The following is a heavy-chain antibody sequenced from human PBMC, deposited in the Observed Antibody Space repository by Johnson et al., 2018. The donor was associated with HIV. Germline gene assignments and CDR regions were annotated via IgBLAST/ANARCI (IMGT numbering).Heavy chain of an antibody. CDR3: SSSFDYGDAFDI. V-gene: IGHV3-23*04. CDR2: ISGSGGST. CDR1: GFTFSSYA. D-gene: IGHD4-17*01. J-gene: IGHJ3*02. Sequence: EVQLVESGGGVVRPGGSLRLSCAASGFTFSSYAMSWVRQAPGKGLEWVSAISGSGGSTYYADSVKGRFTISRDNSKNTLYLQMNSLRAEDTAVYYCSSSFDYGDAFDIWGQGTMVTVSS.